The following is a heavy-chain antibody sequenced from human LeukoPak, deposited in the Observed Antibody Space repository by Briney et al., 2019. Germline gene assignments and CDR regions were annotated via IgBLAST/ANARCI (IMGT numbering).Heavy chain of an antibody. V-gene: IGHV4-59*08. J-gene: IGHJ3*02. CDR1: GGSISSYY. Sequence: PSETLSLTCTVSGGSISSYYWSWIRQPPGKGLEWIGYIYYSGNTNYNPSLKSRVTISVDTSKNQFSLKLSSVTAADTAVHFCARHISDYGGSPHRAFDIWGQGTMVTVSS. CDR3: ARHISDYGGSPHRAFDI. D-gene: IGHD4-23*01. CDR2: IYYSGNT.